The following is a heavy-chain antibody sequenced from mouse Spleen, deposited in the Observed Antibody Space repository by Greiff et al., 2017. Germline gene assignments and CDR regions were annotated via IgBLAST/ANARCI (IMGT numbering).Heavy chain of an antibody. CDR3: ARKGYGNWFAY. CDR1: GFSLTSYG. J-gene: IGHJ3*01. D-gene: IGHD2-10*02. V-gene: IGHV2-2*01. CDR2: IWSGGST. Sequence: QVQLQQSGPGLVQPSQSLSITCTVSGFSLTSYGVHWVRQSPGKGLEWLGVIWSGGSTDYNAAFISRLSISKDNSKSQVFFKMNSLQADDTAIYYCARKGYGNWFAYWGQGTLVTVSA.